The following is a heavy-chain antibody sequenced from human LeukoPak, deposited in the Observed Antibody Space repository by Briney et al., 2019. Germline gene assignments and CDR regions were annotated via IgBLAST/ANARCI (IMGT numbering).Heavy chain of an antibody. V-gene: IGHV3-33*01. D-gene: IGHD4-17*01. CDR3: AREGNDYGDYFQH. CDR2: IWYDGSNK. Sequence: GGSLRLSCAASGFTFRNYGMQWVRQAPGKGPEWVAVIWYDGSNKYYADSVKGRFTISRDNSKNTLYLQMDSLRAEDTAMYYCAREGNDYGDYFQHWGQGTLVTVSS. CDR1: GFTFRNYG. J-gene: IGHJ1*01.